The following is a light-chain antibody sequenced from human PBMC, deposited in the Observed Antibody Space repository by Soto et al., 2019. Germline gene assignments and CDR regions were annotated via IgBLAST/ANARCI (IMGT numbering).Light chain of an antibody. V-gene: IGKV1-5*01. Sequence: DIQMTQSPSTLSASVGDRVSITCRAGQSISSWLAWYQQKPGKAPKLLIYDASSLESGAPSRFSGSGSGTEFTLTISSLQPDDFATYYCQQYNSYSLTFGGGTKVDI. CDR3: QQYNSYSLT. J-gene: IGKJ4*02. CDR2: DAS. CDR1: QSISSW.